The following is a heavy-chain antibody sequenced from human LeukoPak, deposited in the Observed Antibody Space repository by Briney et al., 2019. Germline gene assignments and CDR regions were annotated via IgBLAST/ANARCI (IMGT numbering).Heavy chain of an antibody. Sequence: SQTLSLTCAVSGGSISSGGYSWSWIRQPPGKGLEWIGYIYHSGSTYYNPSLKSRVTISVDRSKNQFSLKLSSVTAADTAVYYWARVRGTMVRGVIDYGMDVWGQGTTVTVSS. CDR3: ARVRGTMVRGVIDYGMDV. J-gene: IGHJ6*02. V-gene: IGHV4-30-2*01. CDR1: GGSISSGGYS. D-gene: IGHD3-10*01. CDR2: IYHSGST.